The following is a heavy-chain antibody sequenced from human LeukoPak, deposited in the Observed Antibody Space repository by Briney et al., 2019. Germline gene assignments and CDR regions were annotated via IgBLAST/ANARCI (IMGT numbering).Heavy chain of an antibody. V-gene: IGHV3-30*03. CDR1: GFTFSSYG. D-gene: IGHD5-18*01. Sequence: GGSLRLSCAASGFTFSSYGMHWVRQAPGKGLEWVAIISYDGSNKYYADSVKGRFTISRDNSKNTLYLQMNSLRAEDTAVFYCAREWDTAMGDDAFDIWGQGTMVTVSS. CDR2: ISYDGSNK. J-gene: IGHJ3*02. CDR3: AREWDTAMGDDAFDI.